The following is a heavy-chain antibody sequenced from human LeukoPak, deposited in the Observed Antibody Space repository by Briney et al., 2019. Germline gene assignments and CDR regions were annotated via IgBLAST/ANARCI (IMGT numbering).Heavy chain of an antibody. CDR1: GFTFSSYA. V-gene: IGHV3-23*01. D-gene: IGHD5-18*01. CDR2: ISGSGGST. CDR3: AKAVRVLQLWSLDY. Sequence: GGSLRLSCAASGFTFSSYAMSWVRQAPGKGLEWVSAISGSGGSTYYADSVRGRFTISRDNSKNTLYLQMNSLRAEDTAVYYCAKAVRVLQLWSLDYWGQGTLVTVSS. J-gene: IGHJ4*02.